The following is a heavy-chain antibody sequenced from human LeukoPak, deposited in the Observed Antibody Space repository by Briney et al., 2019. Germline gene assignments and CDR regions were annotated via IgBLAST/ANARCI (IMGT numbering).Heavy chain of an antibody. CDR2: ISYDGSNK. J-gene: IGHJ6*02. CDR3: AKEHYYYGMDV. V-gene: IGHV3-30*18. Sequence: PGRSLRLSCAASGFTFSSYGMHWVRQAPGKGLEWVAVISYDGSNKYYADSVKGRFTISRDNSENTLYLQMNSLRAEDTAVYYCAKEHYYYGMDVWGQGTTVTVSS. CDR1: GFTFSSYG.